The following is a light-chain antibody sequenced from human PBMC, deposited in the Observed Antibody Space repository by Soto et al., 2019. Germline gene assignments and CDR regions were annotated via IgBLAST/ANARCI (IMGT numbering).Light chain of an antibody. J-gene: IGKJ5*01. CDR3: QQLNSYPIT. V-gene: IGKV3-20*01. CDR2: GAS. CDR1: QSVSSSY. Sequence: EIVLTQSPGTLSLSPGERATLSCRASQSVSSSYLAWYQLKPGQAPRLLIYGASSRATGIPNRFSGSGSGTDFTLTISSLQPEDFATYYCQQLNSYPITFGQGTRLEIK.